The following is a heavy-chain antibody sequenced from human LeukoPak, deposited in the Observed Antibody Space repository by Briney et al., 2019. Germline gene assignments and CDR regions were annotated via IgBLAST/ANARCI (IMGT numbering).Heavy chain of an antibody. CDR3: VRGRYNYGYIFDY. J-gene: IGHJ4*02. V-gene: IGHV3-21*01. Sequence: GGSLRLSCAASGFTISGYSMNWVRQAPGKGLEWVSSISSSSSYIYYADSMKGRFTVSRDNARNSVYLQMNSLRVEDTAVYYCVRGRYNYGYIFDYWGQGTLVTVSS. CDR2: ISSSSSYI. CDR1: GFTISGYS. D-gene: IGHD5-18*01.